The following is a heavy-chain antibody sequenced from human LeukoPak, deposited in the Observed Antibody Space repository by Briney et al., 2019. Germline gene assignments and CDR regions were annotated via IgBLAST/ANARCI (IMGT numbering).Heavy chain of an antibody. CDR3: AKGYCSSTSCLNYYYYYMDV. D-gene: IGHD2-2*01. CDR1: GFTFSSYG. V-gene: IGHV3-30*02. Sequence: PGGSLRLSCAASGFTFSSYGMHWVRQAPGKGLEWVAVIWYGGSNKYYADSVKGRFTISRDNSKNTLYLQMNSLGAEDTAVYYCAKGYCSSTSCLNYYYYYMDVWGKGTTVTVSS. CDR2: IWYGGSNK. J-gene: IGHJ6*03.